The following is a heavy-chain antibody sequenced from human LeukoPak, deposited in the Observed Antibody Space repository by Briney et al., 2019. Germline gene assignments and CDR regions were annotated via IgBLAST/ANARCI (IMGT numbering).Heavy chain of an antibody. CDR2: ISWDGDST. CDR3: AREPEAGDSPDY. V-gene: IGHV3-43D*03. J-gene: IGHJ4*02. Sequence: PGGSLRLSCAASGFTFSSYGMHWVRQAPGKGLECVSLISWDGDSTYYSDYVKGRFTISRDNNKNSLYLQMNSLRAEDTAVYYCAREPEAGDSPDYWGQGTLVTVSS. CDR1: GFTFSSYG. D-gene: IGHD7-27*01.